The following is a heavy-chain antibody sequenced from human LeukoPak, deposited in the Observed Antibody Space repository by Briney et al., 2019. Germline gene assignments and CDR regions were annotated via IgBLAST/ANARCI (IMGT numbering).Heavy chain of an antibody. CDR1: GFTFSSYA. CDR3: AKDGAVAGTNYYYGMDV. CDR2: ISGSSGST. J-gene: IGHJ6*02. V-gene: IGHV3-23*01. D-gene: IGHD6-19*01. Sequence: GGSLRLSCAASGFTFSSYAMSWVRQAPGKGLEWVSAISGSSGSTYYADSVKGRFTISRDNSKNTLYLQMNSLRAEDTAVYYCAKDGAVAGTNYYYGMDVWGQGTTVTVSS.